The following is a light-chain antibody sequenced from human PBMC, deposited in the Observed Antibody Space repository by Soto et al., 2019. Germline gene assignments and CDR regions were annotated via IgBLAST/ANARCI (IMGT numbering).Light chain of an antibody. CDR1: HSISSDT. J-gene: IGKJ2*01. Sequence: EIVLTQSPGTLSLSPGERATLSCRASHSISSDTLAWYQQKPGQPPMLLIYATSSRATGIPDWFSGSGSGTDFTLTISRLEPEDFAVYYCQRNACGKGTKLEI. CDR3: QRNA. V-gene: IGKV3-20*01. CDR2: ATS.